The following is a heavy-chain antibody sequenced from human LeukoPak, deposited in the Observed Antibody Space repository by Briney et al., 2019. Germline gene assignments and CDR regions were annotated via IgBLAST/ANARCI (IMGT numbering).Heavy chain of an antibody. Sequence: GGSLRLSCAVSGVNNYAISWVRQAPGKGLEWVSVISGSGGSTYYADSVKGRFTISRGTSKNTIYLQMNSLRAEDTAVYYCATSPRVTLYVMGDFAYWGQGTLVTVSS. CDR1: GVNNYA. J-gene: IGHJ4*02. CDR3: ATSPRVTLYVMGDFAY. CDR2: ISGSGGST. V-gene: IGHV3-23*01. D-gene: IGHD3-16*01.